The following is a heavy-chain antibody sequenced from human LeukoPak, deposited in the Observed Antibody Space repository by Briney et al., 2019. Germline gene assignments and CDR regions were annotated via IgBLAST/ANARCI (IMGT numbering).Heavy chain of an antibody. V-gene: IGHV1-18*01. Sequence: ASVNVSCKASGYTFTSYGISWVRQAPGQGLEWMGWISAYNGNTNYAQKLQGRVTMTTDTSTSTAYMELRSLRSDDTAVYYCARDGCGGDCYSEAPSDYWGQGTLVTVSS. CDR2: ISAYNGNT. J-gene: IGHJ4*02. CDR1: GYTFTSYG. CDR3: ARDGCGGDCYSEAPSDY. D-gene: IGHD2-21*02.